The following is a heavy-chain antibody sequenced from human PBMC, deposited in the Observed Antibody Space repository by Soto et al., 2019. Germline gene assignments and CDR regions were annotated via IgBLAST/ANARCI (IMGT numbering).Heavy chain of an antibody. J-gene: IGHJ5*02. D-gene: IGHD2-2*01. CDR3: AKEKISTSCCNWFDP. V-gene: IGHV3-48*01. CDR2: ISSSSSTI. CDR1: GFTFSTYS. Sequence: GGSLRLSCAASGFTFSTYSMNWVRQAPGKGLEWVSYISSSSSTIFYTDSVKGRFTISRDNSKNTLYLQMNSLRAEDTAVYYRAKEKISTSCCNWFDPWGQGTLVTVPQ.